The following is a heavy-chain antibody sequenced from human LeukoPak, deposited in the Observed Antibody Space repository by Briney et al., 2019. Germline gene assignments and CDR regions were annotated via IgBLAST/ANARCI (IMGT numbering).Heavy chain of an antibody. J-gene: IGHJ4*02. Sequence: PSETLSLTCTVSGGSISSYYWSWIRQPPGKGLEWIGYIYYSGSTNYNPSLKSRVTISVDTSKNQFSLKLSSVTAADTAVYYCATLDYGGNATPFDYWGQGTLVIVSS. CDR1: GGSISSYY. D-gene: IGHD4-23*01. V-gene: IGHV4-59*08. CDR3: ATLDYGGNATPFDY. CDR2: IYYSGST.